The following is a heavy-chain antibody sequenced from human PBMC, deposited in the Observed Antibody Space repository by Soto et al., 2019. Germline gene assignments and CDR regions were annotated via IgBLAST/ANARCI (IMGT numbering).Heavy chain of an antibody. CDR2: ISAYNGNT. J-gene: IGHJ6*02. V-gene: IGHV1-18*01. Sequence: QVQLVQSGAEVKKPGASVKVSCKASGYTFTSYGISWVRQAPGQGLEWMGWISAYNGNTNYAQKLQGRVTMTTDTSTSTAYMELRSLRSDDTAVYYCARDKGNDYTEEYYYYRMDVWGQGTTVTVSS. D-gene: IGHD4-4*01. CDR1: GYTFTSYG. CDR3: ARDKGNDYTEEYYYYRMDV.